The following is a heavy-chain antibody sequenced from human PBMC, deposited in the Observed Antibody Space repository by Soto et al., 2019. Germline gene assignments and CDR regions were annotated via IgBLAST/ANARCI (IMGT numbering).Heavy chain of an antibody. V-gene: IGHV3-23*01. CDR3: VTFRGRADPDYYMDV. J-gene: IGHJ6*03. CDR1: GFTFSTYG. Sequence: DVQLLESGGGLVQWGGSLRLSCVTSGFTFSTYGMTWVRQAPGKGLEWVSYGGSGGSRYYAESVKGRFTISSDNSKNTLSLEMNSLRAEDTATYYCVTFRGRADPDYYMDVWGKGTTVTVSS. CDR2: YGGSGGSR. D-gene: IGHD3-10*01.